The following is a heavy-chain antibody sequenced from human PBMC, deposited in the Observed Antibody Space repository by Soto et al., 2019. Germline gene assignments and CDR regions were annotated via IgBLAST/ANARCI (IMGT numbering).Heavy chain of an antibody. CDR1: GGSISSGGYY. Sequence: TLSLTCTVSGGSISSGGYYWSWIRQHPGKGLEWIGYIYYSGSTYYNPSLKSRVTISVDTSKNQFSLKLSSVTAADTAVYYCARDSPPITYYDILTGHGGGGWFDPWGQGTLVTVSS. CDR2: IYYSGST. D-gene: IGHD3-9*01. CDR3: ARDSPPITYYDILTGHGGGGWFDP. J-gene: IGHJ5*02. V-gene: IGHV4-31*03.